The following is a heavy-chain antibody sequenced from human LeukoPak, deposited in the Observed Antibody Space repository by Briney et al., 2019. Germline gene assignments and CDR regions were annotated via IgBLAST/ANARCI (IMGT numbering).Heavy chain of an antibody. CDR1: GFTFSSYG. CDR3: ARDRDTAMVTPYYYGMDV. J-gene: IGHJ6*02. CDR2: IWYAGSNK. V-gene: IGHV3-33*01. D-gene: IGHD5-18*01. Sequence: GGSLRLSCAASGFTFSSYGMHWVRQAPGKGLEWVTVIWYAGSNKNYADSVKGRFTISRDNSKNTLYLQMNSLRAEDTAVYYCARDRDTAMVTPYYYGMDVWGQGTTVPVSS.